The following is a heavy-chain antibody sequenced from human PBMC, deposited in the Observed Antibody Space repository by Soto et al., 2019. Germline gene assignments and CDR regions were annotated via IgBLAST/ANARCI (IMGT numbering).Heavy chain of an antibody. Sequence: QVQLQESGPGLVKPSETLSLTCTVSGGSISSYYWSWIRQPPGKGLEWIGYIYYSGSTNYNPSLKSRVTISVDTSKNQFSLKLSSVTAVDTAVYYCATSITGTTIYYYYGMDVWGQGTTVTVSS. J-gene: IGHJ6*02. CDR2: IYYSGST. CDR3: ATSITGTTIYYYYGMDV. V-gene: IGHV4-59*01. D-gene: IGHD1-7*01. CDR1: GGSISSYY.